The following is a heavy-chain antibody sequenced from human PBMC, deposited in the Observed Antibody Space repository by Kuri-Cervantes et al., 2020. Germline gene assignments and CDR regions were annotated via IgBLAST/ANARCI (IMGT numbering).Heavy chain of an antibody. V-gene: IGHV3-30*03. CDR1: GFTFSSYW. D-gene: IGHD2-15*01. CDR3: ARGYCSGGSCSTFDY. CDR2: ISYDGSNK. Sequence: GGSLRLSCAASGFTFSSYWMSWVRQAPGKGLEWVAVISYDGSNKYYADSVKGRFTISRDNSKNTLYLQMNSLRAEDTAVYYCARGYCSGGSCSTFDYWGQGTLVTVSS. J-gene: IGHJ4*02.